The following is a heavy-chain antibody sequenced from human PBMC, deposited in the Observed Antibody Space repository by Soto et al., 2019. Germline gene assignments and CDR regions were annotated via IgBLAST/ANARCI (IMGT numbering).Heavy chain of an antibody. CDR3: AKGPRHDYSNYYYYMDV. CDR1: GFTFSSYG. CDR2: ISYDGSNK. Sequence: QVQLVESGGGVVQPGRSLRLSCAASGFTFSSYGMHWVRQAPGKGLEWVAVISYDGSNKYYADSVKGRFTISRDNSKNTLYLQMNSLRAEDTAVYYCAKGPRHDYSNYYYYMDVWGKGTTLTVSS. J-gene: IGHJ6*03. V-gene: IGHV3-30*18. D-gene: IGHD4-4*01.